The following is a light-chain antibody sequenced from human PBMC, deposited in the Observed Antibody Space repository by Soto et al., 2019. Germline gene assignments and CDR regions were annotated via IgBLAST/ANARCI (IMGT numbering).Light chain of an antibody. V-gene: IGLV2-14*01. Sequence: QSALTQPASVSGSPGQSITISCTGTSSDVGGYNYVSWYQQHPGEAPKLMIYDVSNRPSGVSNRFSGSKSGNTASLTISGLQAEDEADYYCSSYTSSSLYVFGTATNFTVL. J-gene: IGLJ1*01. CDR2: DVS. CDR3: SSYTSSSLYV. CDR1: SSDVGGYNY.